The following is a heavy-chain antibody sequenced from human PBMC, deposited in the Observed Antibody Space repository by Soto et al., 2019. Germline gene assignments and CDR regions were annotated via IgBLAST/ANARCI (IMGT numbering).Heavy chain of an antibody. CDR3: AVSSTNFVLVMTTPLYFDY. D-gene: IGHD2-8*02. V-gene: IGHV1-69*13. Sequence: SVKVSCKASGGTFNNYGFSWARQAPGQGLEWMGGIIPIFGTANYAQRFQGRVTITADESTSTAYMELSSLRFEDTTVYYCAVSSTNFVLVMTTPLYFDYWAQGTLVTVSS. CDR2: IIPIFGTA. CDR1: GGTFNNYG. J-gene: IGHJ4*02.